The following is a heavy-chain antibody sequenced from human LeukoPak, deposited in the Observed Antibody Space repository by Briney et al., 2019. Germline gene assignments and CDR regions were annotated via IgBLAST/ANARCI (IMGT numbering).Heavy chain of an antibody. CDR3: ARLKFYDSTGYSPGYYMDV. CDR2: NYPTGNT. CDR1: GGAIISYY. J-gene: IGHJ6*03. V-gene: IGHV4-4*07. D-gene: IGHD3-22*01. Sequence: PSETLSLTCSVSGGAIISYYLSWIRQPAGKGPEWIGRNYPTGNTDYNPSLKTRVTMSTDLSKKQFSLRLRSVTAADTAVYYCARLKFYDSTGYSPGYYMDVWGKGTAVTVSS.